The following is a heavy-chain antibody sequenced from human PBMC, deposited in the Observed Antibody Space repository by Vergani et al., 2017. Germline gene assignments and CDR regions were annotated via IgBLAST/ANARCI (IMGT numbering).Heavy chain of an antibody. Sequence: QIQLQESGPGLVKPSETLSLTCSVSGYSISRGFYWAWIRQTPEKGLEWIGGMFHTGEASNSPSLQSRVAFSMDTSKNQFSLQLTSVTAADTAVYYCASGKYYSDSTSHFRGRYFYVWGRGTLVTVPS. CDR3: ASGKYYSDSTSHFRGRYFYV. CDR1: GYSISRGFY. J-gene: IGHJ2*01. V-gene: IGHV4-38-2*02. CDR2: MFHTGEA. D-gene: IGHD3-16*01.